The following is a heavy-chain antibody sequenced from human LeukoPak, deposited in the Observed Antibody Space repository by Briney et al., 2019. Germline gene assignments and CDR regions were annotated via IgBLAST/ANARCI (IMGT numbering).Heavy chain of an antibody. V-gene: IGHV5-51*01. CDR1: GDSFNTYW. J-gene: IGHJ4*02. CDR3: ARHRGYSSGPDY. CDR2: IYPGDSDT. Sequence: GESLKISCKGSGDSFNTYWIGWVRQMPGKGLELMGIIYPGDSDTRYSPSFQGQVTISADKSISSAYLQWSSLKASDTAMYYCARHRGYSSGPDYWGQGTLVTVSS. D-gene: IGHD6-19*01.